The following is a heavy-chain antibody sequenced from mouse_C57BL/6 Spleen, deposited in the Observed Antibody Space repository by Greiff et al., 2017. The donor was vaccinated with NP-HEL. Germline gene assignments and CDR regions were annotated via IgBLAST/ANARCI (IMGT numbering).Heavy chain of an antibody. CDR1: GYTFTSYW. Sequence: VQLQQPGAELVKPGASVKLSCKASGYTFTSYWMQWVKQRPGQGLEWIGEIDPSDSYTNYNQKFKGKATLTVDTSSSTAYMQLSSLTSEDSAVYYCARGEGIHYFDYWGQGTTLTVSS. V-gene: IGHV1-50*01. J-gene: IGHJ2*01. CDR3: ARGEGIHYFDY. CDR2: IDPSDSYT.